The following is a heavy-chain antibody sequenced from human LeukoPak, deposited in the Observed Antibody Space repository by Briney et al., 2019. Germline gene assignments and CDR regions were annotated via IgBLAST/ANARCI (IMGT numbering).Heavy chain of an antibody. CDR1: GYSFTSYW. CDR3: ARGGDVVVVAAINNWFDP. Sequence: GESLKISFKGSGYSFTSYWISWVRQMPGKGLEWMGRIDPSDSYTNYSPSFQGHVTISADKSISTAYLQWSSLKASDTAMYYCARGGDVVVVAAINNWFDPWGQGTLVTVSS. V-gene: IGHV5-10-1*01. J-gene: IGHJ5*02. D-gene: IGHD2-15*01. CDR2: IDPSDSYT.